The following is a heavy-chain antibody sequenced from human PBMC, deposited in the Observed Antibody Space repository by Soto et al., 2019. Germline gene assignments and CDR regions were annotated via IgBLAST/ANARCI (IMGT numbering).Heavy chain of an antibody. V-gene: IGHV4-39*01. J-gene: IGHJ6*02. Sequence: QLQVQESGPGLVKPSETLSLTCTVSGGSVSSSSYSWGWIRQSPGKGLEWTGTIYSSENTYYNPSLLSRVTISVDTSKNEFSLRLGSVTAADTAVYYCARLNGYCISTNCHGYYGMDVWGQGTTVTVSS. CDR2: IYSSENT. CDR3: ARLNGYCISTNCHGYYGMDV. D-gene: IGHD2-2*03. CDR1: GGSVSSSSYS.